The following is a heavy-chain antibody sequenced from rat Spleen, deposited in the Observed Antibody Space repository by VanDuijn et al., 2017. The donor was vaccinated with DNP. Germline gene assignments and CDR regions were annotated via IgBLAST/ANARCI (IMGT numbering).Heavy chain of an antibody. V-gene: IGHV5S13*01. D-gene: IGHD1-12*03. CDR1: GFTFSKYG. CDR2: ISPTDGAT. J-gene: IGHJ3*01. CDR3: ARSWGDDGYPPFAY. Sequence: EVQLVESDGGLVQPGRSLKLSCAASGFTFSKYGMAWVRQAPTKGLEWVASISPTDGATYYPDSVKGRFTISRDNAKNTQYLQMDSVRSEDTATYYCARSWGDDGYPPFAYWGQGTLVTVSS.